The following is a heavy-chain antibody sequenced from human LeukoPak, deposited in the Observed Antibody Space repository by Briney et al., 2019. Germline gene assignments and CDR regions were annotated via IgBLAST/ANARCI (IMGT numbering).Heavy chain of an antibody. CDR3: ARARVNDFWSGTEDY. CDR2: IIPIFGTA. J-gene: IGHJ4*02. V-gene: IGHV1-69*05. Sequence: SVNVSCKASGGTFSSYAISWVRQAPGQGLEWMGGIIPIFGTANYAQKFQGRVTITTDESTSTAYMELSSLRSEDTAVYYCARARVNDFWSGTEDYWGQGTLVTVSS. CDR1: GGTFSSYA. D-gene: IGHD3-3*01.